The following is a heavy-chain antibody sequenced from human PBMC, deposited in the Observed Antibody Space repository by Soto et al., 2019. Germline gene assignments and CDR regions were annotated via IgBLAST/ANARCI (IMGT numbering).Heavy chain of an antibody. J-gene: IGHJ4*02. Sequence: QVQLVQSGAEVKKPGASVKVSCKASGYTFTSYGISWVRQAPGQGLEGMGWISAYNGNTNYAQKLQGRVTMTTDTSTSKAYMELRSLRSDDTAVYYCARDSYYDCWSGSRFDYWCQGTLVTVSS. D-gene: IGHD3-3*01. CDR1: GYTFTSYG. CDR2: ISAYNGNT. V-gene: IGHV1-18*04. CDR3: ARDSYYDCWSGSRFDY.